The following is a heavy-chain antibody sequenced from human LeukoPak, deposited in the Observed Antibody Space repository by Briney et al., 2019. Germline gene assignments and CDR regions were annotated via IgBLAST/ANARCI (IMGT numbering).Heavy chain of an antibody. J-gene: IGHJ4*02. CDR2: ISYDGSNK. D-gene: IGHD3-22*01. CDR3: AREACPYRLCYYDSSGYSLNYYFDY. V-gene: IGHV3-30-3*01. CDR1: GFTFSSYA. Sequence: GGSLRLPCAASGFTFSSYAMSWVRQAPGKGLEWVAVISYDGSNKYYADSVKGRFTISRDNSKNTLYLQMNSLRAEDTAVYYCAREACPYRLCYYDSSGYSLNYYFDYWGQGTLVTVSS.